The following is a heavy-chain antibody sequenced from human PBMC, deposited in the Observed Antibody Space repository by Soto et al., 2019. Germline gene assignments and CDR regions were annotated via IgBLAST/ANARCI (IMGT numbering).Heavy chain of an antibody. CDR1: GYTFTSYY. CDR3: AKDRFMGVGATGQAFDI. CDR2: FDPEDGET. V-gene: IGHV1-24*01. J-gene: IGHJ3*02. Sequence: ASVKVSCKASGYTFTSYYMHWVRQAPGKGLEWMGGFDPEDGETIYAQKFQGRVTMTEDTSTDTAYMELSSLRSEDTAVYYCAKDRFMGVGATGQAFDIWGQGTMVTVSS. D-gene: IGHD1-26*01.